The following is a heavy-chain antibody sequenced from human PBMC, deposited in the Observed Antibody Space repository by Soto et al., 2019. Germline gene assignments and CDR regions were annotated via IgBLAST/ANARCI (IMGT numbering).Heavy chain of an antibody. CDR1: GFTFSDYY. Sequence: QVQLVESGGGLVKPGGSLRLSCAVSGFTFSDYYMTWIRQAPGKGLEWVSYISSSTSHTNSADSVKGRFTIARDNAKTSLFLQMNSLRAEDTAAYYCARGRGAAADYFDFWGQGTLVTVSS. V-gene: IGHV3-11*05. D-gene: IGHD6-13*01. CDR2: ISSSTSHT. J-gene: IGHJ4*02. CDR3: ARGRGAAADYFDF.